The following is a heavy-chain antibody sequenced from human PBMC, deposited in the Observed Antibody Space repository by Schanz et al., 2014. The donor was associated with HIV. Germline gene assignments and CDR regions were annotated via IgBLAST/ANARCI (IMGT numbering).Heavy chain of an antibody. J-gene: IGHJ4*02. CDR3: ARGPRYAY. CDR1: GFTFSSYA. Sequence: QVQLVESGGGVVQPWRSLRLSCAASGFTFSSYAMHWVRQAPGKGLEWVAFISYDGNNEYYAASVKGRFTISRDNSKNTVYLQMNSLRAGDTAMYYCARGPRYAYWGQGNLVTVSS. D-gene: IGHD1-1*01. V-gene: IGHV3-30-3*01. CDR2: ISYDGNNE.